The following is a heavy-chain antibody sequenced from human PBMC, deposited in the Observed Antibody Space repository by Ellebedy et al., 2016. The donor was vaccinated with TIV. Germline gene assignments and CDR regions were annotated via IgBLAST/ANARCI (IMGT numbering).Heavy chain of an antibody. Sequence: SETLSLXCAVYGGSFTGYYWSWIRQPPGKGLEWIGEINHSGITNYNPSLKGRVTISVDTSKKQFSLKLTSVTAADTAVYHCARAGTYSNFDYWGQGSLVTVSS. D-gene: IGHD2-21*01. J-gene: IGHJ4*02. CDR3: ARAGTYSNFDY. V-gene: IGHV4-34*01. CDR1: GGSFTGYY. CDR2: INHSGIT.